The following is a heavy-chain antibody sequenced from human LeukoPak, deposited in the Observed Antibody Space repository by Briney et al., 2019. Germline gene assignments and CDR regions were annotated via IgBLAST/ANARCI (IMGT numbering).Heavy chain of an antibody. CDR3: ARRAGAYSHPYYC. J-gene: IGHJ4*02. CDR1: GLTVSSNS. Sequence: PGGSLRLSCTVSGLTVSSNSMSWVRQAPGKGLEWVSFIYSDNTHYSDSAKGRFTISRDNSKHTLYPQMNSLRGEDTAVYYGARRAGAYSHPYYCWGQRTLVS. D-gene: IGHD4/OR15-4a*01. V-gene: IGHV3-53*01. CDR2: IYSDNT.